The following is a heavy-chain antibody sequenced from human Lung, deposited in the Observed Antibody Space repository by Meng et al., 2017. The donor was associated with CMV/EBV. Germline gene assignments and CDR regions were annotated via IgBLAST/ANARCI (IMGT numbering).Heavy chain of an antibody. CDR3: ARTNYGDYNWFDP. Sequence: QGPRQESGPGLVKPSQTLSLMCTVSGGSISSGGFYWSWIRQHPGKGLEWIGYIYYSGSTYYNPSLRSRVAISIDTSKNQFSLKLTSVTAADTAVYFCARTNYGDYNWFDPWGQGTLVTVSS. CDR1: GGSISSGGFY. CDR2: IYYSGST. D-gene: IGHD4-17*01. V-gene: IGHV4-31*03. J-gene: IGHJ5*02.